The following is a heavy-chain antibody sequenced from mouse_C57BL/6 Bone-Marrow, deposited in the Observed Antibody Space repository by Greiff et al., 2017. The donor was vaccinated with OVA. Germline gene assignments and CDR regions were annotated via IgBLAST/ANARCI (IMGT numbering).Heavy chain of an antibody. CDR1: GYTFTSYD. CDR2: IYPRDGST. V-gene: IGHV1-85*01. CDR3: AREGNYYGSSSWYFDV. J-gene: IGHJ1*03. Sequence: QVQLKESGPELVKPGASVMLSCKASGYTFTSYDINWVKQRPGQGLEWIGWIYPRDGSTKYNEKFKGKATLTVETSSSTAYMELHSLTSEDSAVYFCAREGNYYGSSSWYFDVWGTGTTVTVSS. D-gene: IGHD1-1*01.